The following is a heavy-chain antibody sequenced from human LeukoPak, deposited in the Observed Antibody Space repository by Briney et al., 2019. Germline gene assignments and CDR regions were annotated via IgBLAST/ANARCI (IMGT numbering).Heavy chain of an antibody. CDR1: GFTFSSYW. Sequence: GGSLRLSCAASGFTFSSYWMSWVRQAPGKGLEWVANIKQDGSEKYYVDSVKGRFTISRDNAKNSLYLQMNSLRAEDTAVYYCANQDKYSNPHSDYWGQGTLVTVSS. V-gene: IGHV3-7*03. D-gene: IGHD4-11*01. CDR3: ANQDKYSNPHSDY. CDR2: IKQDGSEK. J-gene: IGHJ4*02.